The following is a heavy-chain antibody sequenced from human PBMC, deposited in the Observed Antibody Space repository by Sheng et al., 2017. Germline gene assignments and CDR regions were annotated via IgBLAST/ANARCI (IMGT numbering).Heavy chain of an antibody. CDR1: GFTFSSYG. V-gene: IGHV3-30*18. CDR2: ISYDGSNK. D-gene: IGHD6-13*01. Sequence: QVQLVESGGGVVQPGRSLRLSCAASGFTFSSYGMHWVRQAPGKGLEWVAVISYDGSNKYYADSVKGRFTISRDNSKNTLYLQMNSLRAEDTAVYYCAKGEQQLVPPGYWGQGTLVTVSS. CDR3: AKGEQQLVPPGY. J-gene: IGHJ4*02.